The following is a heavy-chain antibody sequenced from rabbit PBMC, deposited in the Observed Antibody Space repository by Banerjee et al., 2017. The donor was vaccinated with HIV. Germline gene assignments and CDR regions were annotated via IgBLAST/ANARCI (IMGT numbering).Heavy chain of an antibody. CDR2: IYGGSSSDT. J-gene: IGHJ4*01. D-gene: IGHD6-1*01. CDR3: ARAPNYYIWSSADYGYVTNYFNS. CDR1: RFSFSSRYW. V-gene: IGHV1S45*01. Sequence: QEHLEESGGDLVKPEGSLTLTCKASRFSFSSRYWICWVRQAPGKGLEWIACIYGGSSSDTYYASWAKGRFTISKTSSTTVTLQMTSLTAADTATYFCARAPNYYIWSSADYGYVTNYFNSWGPGTLVTVS.